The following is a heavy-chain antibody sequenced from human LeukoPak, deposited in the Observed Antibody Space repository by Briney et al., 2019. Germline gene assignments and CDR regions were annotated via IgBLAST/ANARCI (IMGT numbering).Heavy chain of an antibody. CDR3: AKDGGISTGYYYGVDV. CDR2: ISYDGSNK. V-gene: IGHV3-30*18. CDR1: GFTFSGYG. J-gene: IGHJ6*04. D-gene: IGHD3-16*01. Sequence: GGSLRLSCAASGFTFSGYGMHWVRQAPGKGLEGVAVISYDGSNKYYADSVKGRFTISRDNSKNTLYLQMDSLRAEDTAVYWCAKDGGISTGYYYGVDVWGKGTTVTVSS.